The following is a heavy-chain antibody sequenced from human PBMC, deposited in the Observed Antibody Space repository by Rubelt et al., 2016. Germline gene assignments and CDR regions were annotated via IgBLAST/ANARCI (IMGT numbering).Heavy chain of an antibody. CDR1: GGSFSGYY. D-gene: IGHD5-12*01. V-gene: IGHV4-34*01. CDR3: ARVIVATEGRYYFDY. Sequence: QVQLQQWGAGLLKPSETLSLTCAVYGGSFSGYYWSWIRQPPGKGLEWIGKINHSGRTNYNPSLKSRVTISVDTSKNQFSLKLCSVTAADTVVYYCARVIVATEGRYYFDYWGQGTLVTVSS. J-gene: IGHJ4*02. CDR2: INHSGRT.